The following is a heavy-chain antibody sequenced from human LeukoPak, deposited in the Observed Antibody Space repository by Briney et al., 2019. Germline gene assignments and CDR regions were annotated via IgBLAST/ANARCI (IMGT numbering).Heavy chain of an antibody. J-gene: IGHJ6*03. Sequence: SGGSLRLSCAASGFSFSNFAMNWVRLAPGKGPEWVSSISGSGGNTYYADSVNGRVTISRDNSMNTLYLHINSLRVEDTATYFCAKRGSGGYHYYYYHMDAWGKGTTVTVSS. CDR2: ISGSGGNT. CDR3: AKRGSGGYHYYYYHMDA. V-gene: IGHV3-23*01. CDR1: GFSFSNFA. D-gene: IGHD1-26*01.